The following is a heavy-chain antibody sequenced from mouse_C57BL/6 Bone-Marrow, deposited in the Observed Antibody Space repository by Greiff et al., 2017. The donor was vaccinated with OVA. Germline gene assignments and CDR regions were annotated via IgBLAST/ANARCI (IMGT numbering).Heavy chain of an antibody. CDR2: IYPGSGST. D-gene: IGHD2-1*01. V-gene: IGHV1-55*01. J-gene: IGHJ4*01. Sequence: QVQLQQPGAELVKPGASVKMSCKASGYTFTSYWITWVKQRPGQGLEWIGDIYPGSGSTNYNEEFKSKATLTVDTSSSTAYMQLSSLTSEDSAVYYCARGGNYDAMDYWGQGTSVTVSS. CDR3: ARGGNYDAMDY. CDR1: GYTFTSYW.